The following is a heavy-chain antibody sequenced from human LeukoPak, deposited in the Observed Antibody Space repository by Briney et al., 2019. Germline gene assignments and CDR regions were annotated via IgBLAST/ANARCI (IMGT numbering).Heavy chain of an antibody. D-gene: IGHD2/OR15-2a*01. CDR3: ARDPIVQAGYYYGMDV. V-gene: IGHV1-2*02. J-gene: IGHJ6*02. CDR2: ISPNSGAT. Sequence: ASVKVSCKASGYTFTAYYMHWVRQAPGQGLEGMGWISPNSGATNYAQNFQGRVTMTADPSIRTAYLDLSRLRSDDSAVYYCARDPIVQAGYYYGMDVCGQGTTATVSS. CDR1: GYTFTAYY.